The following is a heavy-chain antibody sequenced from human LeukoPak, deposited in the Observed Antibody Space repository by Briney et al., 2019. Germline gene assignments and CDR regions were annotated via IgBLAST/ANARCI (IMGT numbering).Heavy chain of an antibody. V-gene: IGHV3-53*01. CDR1: GFNFNNYA. D-gene: IGHD3-22*01. CDR3: ARSLNYYDSSGYSDY. J-gene: IGHJ4*02. Sequence: GGSLRLSCAASGFNFNNYAMSWVRQAPGKGLEWVSVIYSGGSTYYADSVKGRFTISRDNSKNTLYLQMNSLRAEDTAVYYCARSLNYYDSSGYSDYWGQGTLVAVSS. CDR2: IYSGGST.